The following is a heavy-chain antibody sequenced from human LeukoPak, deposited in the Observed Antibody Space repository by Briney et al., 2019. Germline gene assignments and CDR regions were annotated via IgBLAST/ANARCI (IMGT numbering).Heavy chain of an antibody. CDR1: GFTFSTYA. CDR3: ARDVPYYYDSSGYYSPFDC. V-gene: IGHV3-23*01. CDR2: ISGTGGRT. D-gene: IGHD3-22*01. J-gene: IGHJ4*02. Sequence: GGSLRLSCAAAGFTFSTYAMSCVRQAPGKGLEWVSDISGTGGRTYYADSVKGRFTISRDNSKNTVDLLMNSLRAEDTAIYYCARDVPYYYDSSGYYSPFDCWGQGTLVTVSS.